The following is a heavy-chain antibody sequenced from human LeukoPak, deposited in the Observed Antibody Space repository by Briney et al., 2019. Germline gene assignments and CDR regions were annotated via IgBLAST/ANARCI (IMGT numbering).Heavy chain of an antibody. CDR1: GGTFSSYA. J-gene: IGHJ4*02. V-gene: IGHV1-69*05. D-gene: IGHD4-17*01. CDR2: IIPIFGTA. Sequence: SVKVSCKASGGTFSSYAISWVRQAPGQGLEWMGRIIPIFGTANYAQKFQGRVTITTDESTSTAYMELSSLRSEDTAVYYCARDTARFYGDYRIFDYWGQGTLVTVSS. CDR3: ARDTARFYGDYRIFDY.